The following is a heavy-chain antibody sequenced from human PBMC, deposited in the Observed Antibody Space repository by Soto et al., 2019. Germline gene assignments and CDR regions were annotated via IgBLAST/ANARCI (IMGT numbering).Heavy chain of an antibody. J-gene: IGHJ4*02. CDR3: AREGGYYGSGSYYSWPDY. D-gene: IGHD3-10*01. CDR2: ISSNGGST. Sequence: PGGSLRLSCAASGFTFSSYAMHWVRQAPGKGLEYVSAISSNGGSTYYANSVKGRFTISRDNSKNTLYLQMGSLRAEDMAVYYCAREGGYYGSGSYYSWPDYWGQGTLVTVAS. V-gene: IGHV3-64*01. CDR1: GFTFSSYA.